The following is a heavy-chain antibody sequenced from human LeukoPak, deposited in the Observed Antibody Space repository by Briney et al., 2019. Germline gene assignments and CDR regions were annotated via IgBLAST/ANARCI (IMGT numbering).Heavy chain of an antibody. Sequence: GGSLRLSCAASGFTFSSYSMNWVRQAPGKGLEWVSSISSSSSYIYHADSVKGRFTISRDNAKNSLYLQMYSLRAEDTAVYYCARSPTTVTPYWFDPWGQGALVTVSS. J-gene: IGHJ5*02. D-gene: IGHD4-17*01. CDR1: GFTFSSYS. CDR2: ISSSSSYI. V-gene: IGHV3-21*01. CDR3: ARSPTTVTPYWFDP.